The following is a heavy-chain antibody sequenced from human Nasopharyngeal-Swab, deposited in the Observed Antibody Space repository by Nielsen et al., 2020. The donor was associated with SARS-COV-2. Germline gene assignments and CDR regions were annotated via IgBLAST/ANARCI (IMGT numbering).Heavy chain of an antibody. J-gene: IGHJ4*02. V-gene: IGHV5-10-1*01. Sequence: GEALKISCKGSGYSFTCYWISCVRQMPGKGLEWMGRIDPSDSYTNYSPSFQGHVTISADKSISTAYLQWSSLKASDTAMYYCARQERGQLGFDYWGQGTLVTVSS. D-gene: IGHD7-27*01. CDR1: GYSFTCYW. CDR3: ARQERGQLGFDY. CDR2: IDPSDSYT.